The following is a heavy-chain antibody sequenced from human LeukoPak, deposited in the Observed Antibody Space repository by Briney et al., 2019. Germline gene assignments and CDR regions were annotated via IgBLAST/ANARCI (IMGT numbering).Heavy chain of an antibody. J-gene: IGHJ4*02. V-gene: IGHV3-23*01. CDR1: GFTFSSYA. CDR3: AKGYYDFWSGYYLTYFDY. CDR2: ISGSGGST. Sequence: GGSLRLSCAASGFTFSSYAMSWVRQAPGKGLEWVSAISGSGGSTYYADSVKGRFTISRDNSKNTLYLQMNSRRAEDTAVYYCAKGYYDFWSGYYLTYFDYWGQGTLVTVSS. D-gene: IGHD3-3*01.